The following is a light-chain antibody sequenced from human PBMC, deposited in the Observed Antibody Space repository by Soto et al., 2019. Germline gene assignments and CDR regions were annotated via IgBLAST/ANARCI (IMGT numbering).Light chain of an antibody. CDR3: SSESRTRGVF. CDR2: EVT. Sequence: QSPLTQPASVSGSPGQSITISCTGTSGDIGSSNFVSWYQQHPDKAPKLILFEVTGRPSGIPSRFSGSKSGNTASLTISDLQPEDEADYFCSSESRTRGVFFGGGTQLTVL. CDR1: SGDIGSSNF. V-gene: IGLV2-14*01. J-gene: IGLJ7*01.